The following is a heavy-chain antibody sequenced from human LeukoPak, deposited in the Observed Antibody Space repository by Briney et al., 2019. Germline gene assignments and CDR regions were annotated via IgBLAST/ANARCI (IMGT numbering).Heavy chain of an antibody. J-gene: IGHJ4*02. CDR1: GFTFSSYS. CDR3: ARGRLYGVYVGY. CDR2: ISSSSSYI. D-gene: IGHD4-17*01. V-gene: IGHV3-21*01. Sequence: PGGSLRLSCAASGFTFSSYSMNWVRQAPGKGLEWVSSISSSSSYIYYADSVKGRFTISRDNAKNSLYLQMNSLRAEDTAVYYCARGRLYGVYVGYRGQGTLVTVSS.